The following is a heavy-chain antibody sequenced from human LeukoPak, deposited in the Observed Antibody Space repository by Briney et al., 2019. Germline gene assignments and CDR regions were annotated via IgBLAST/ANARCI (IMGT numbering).Heavy chain of an antibody. CDR1: GYTFTSYD. Sequence: ASVKVSCKASGYTFTSYDINWVRQATGQGLEWMGWMKPNSGNTGYAQKFQGRVTMTRNTSISTAYMELSSLRSEDTAVYYCARDYPKGDFWSGYSTYYYYYGMDVWGQGTTVTVSS. J-gene: IGHJ6*02. CDR3: ARDYPKGDFWSGYSTYYYYYGMDV. V-gene: IGHV1-8*01. CDR2: MKPNSGNT. D-gene: IGHD3-3*01.